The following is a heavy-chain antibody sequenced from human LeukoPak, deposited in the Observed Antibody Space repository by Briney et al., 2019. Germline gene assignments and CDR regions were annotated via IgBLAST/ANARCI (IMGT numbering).Heavy chain of an antibody. J-gene: IGHJ6*03. CDR1: GDSVSSNSAA. V-gene: IGHV6-1*01. CDR2: TYYTSKWHN. Sequence: SQTLSLTCAISGDSVSSNSAAWNWFRQSPSRGLEWLGRTYYTSKWHNDYAVSVKSRITINPDTSKNQFSLQLNSVTPEDTAIYYCAREVGSGSYYYYYMDVWGKGTTVTVSS. CDR3: AREVGSGSYYYYYMDV. D-gene: IGHD1-26*01.